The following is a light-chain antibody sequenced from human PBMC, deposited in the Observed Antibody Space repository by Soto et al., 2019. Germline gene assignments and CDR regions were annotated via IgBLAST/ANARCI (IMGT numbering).Light chain of an antibody. V-gene: IGLV2-23*02. J-gene: IGLJ3*02. Sequence: QSVLTQPASVSGSPGQSITISCTGTSSDVENYNLVSWYQQHPGKAPKFMIYEVSKRPSGVSNRFSGSKSGNTASLTISGLQAEDEADYYCCSYGGSSTWVFGGGTQLTVL. CDR2: EVS. CDR1: SSDVENYNL. CDR3: CSYGGSSTWV.